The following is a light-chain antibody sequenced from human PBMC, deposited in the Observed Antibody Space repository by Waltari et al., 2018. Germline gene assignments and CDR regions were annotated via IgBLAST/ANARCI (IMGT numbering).Light chain of an antibody. V-gene: IGLV3-19*01. CDR1: SLRNNY. CDR2: AEN. J-gene: IGLJ2*01. CDR3: NSRDSNGNHPYVV. Sequence: SSDLTQDPAVSVALGQTVRITCQGDSLRNNYGSWYQQKPGQAPLLVIFAENNRPSGIPGRVSGATSGDIATLTITGAQAEDEADYYCNSRDSNGNHPYVVFGGGTKLTVI.